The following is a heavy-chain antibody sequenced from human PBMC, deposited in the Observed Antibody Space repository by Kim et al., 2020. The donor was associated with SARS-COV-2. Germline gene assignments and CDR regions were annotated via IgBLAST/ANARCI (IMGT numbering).Heavy chain of an antibody. J-gene: IGHJ4*02. CDR2: IYYSGST. CDR3: ARRTTHSGYDYPFDY. V-gene: IGHV4-59*01. D-gene: IGHD5-12*01. CDR1: GGSISSYY. Sequence: SETLSLTCTVSGGSISSYYWSWIRQPPGKGLEWIGYIYYSGSTNYNPSLKSRVTISVDTSKNQFSLKLSSVTAADTAVYYCARRTTHSGYDYPFDYWGQGNLVTVSS.